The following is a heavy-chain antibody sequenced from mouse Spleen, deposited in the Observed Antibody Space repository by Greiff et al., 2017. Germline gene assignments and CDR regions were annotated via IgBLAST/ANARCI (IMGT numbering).Heavy chain of an antibody. J-gene: IGHJ3*01. CDR3: ARKMDDYPWFAY. CDR1: GYTFTSYW. Sequence: VKLQQPGTELVKPGASVKLSCKASGYTFTSYWMHWVKQRPGQGLEWIGEINPSNGRTNYNEKFKSKATLTVDKSSSTAYMQLSSLTSEDSAVYYCARKMDDYPWFAYWGQGTLVTVS. D-gene: IGHD2-4*01. CDR2: INPSNGRT. V-gene: IGHV1S81*02.